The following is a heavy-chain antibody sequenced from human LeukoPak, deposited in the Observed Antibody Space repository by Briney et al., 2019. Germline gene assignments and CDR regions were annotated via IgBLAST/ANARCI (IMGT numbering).Heavy chain of an antibody. CDR2: IYYSGST. CDR3: ARDHLGAFDI. V-gene: IGHV4-31*03. CDR1: GGSISSGGYY. J-gene: IGHJ3*02. Sequence: PSQTLSLTCTVSGGSISSGGYYWSWIRQHPGQGLEWIGYIYYSGSTYYNPSLKSRVTISVDTSKNQFSLKLSSVTAADTAVYYCARDHLGAFDIWGQGTMVTVSS.